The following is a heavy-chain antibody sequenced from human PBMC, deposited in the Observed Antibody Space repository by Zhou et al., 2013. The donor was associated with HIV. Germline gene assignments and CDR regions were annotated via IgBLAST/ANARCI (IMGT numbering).Heavy chain of an antibody. J-gene: IGHJ5*02. CDR2: IIPLFGTT. D-gene: IGHD6-13*01. Sequence: QVHLVQSGAEVKKPGSSLKVSCKASGGTVANYALSWVRQAPGQGLEWMGGIIPLFGTTNYAQNFQGRVTITTDESKTTVSMELTGLRPDDTAVYYCAREMAAAGRGWFDPWGQGTLVTVSS. CDR1: GGTVANYA. CDR3: AREMAAAGRGWFDP. V-gene: IGHV1-69*05.